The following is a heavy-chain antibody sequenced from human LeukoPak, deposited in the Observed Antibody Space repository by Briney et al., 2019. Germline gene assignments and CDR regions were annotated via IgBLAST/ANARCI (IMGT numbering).Heavy chain of an antibody. CDR3: ATGSLRLGEFSLGY. Sequence: ASVKVSCKVSGYILTELSMHWVRQAPGKGLEWMGGFDPEDGETVYAQRFQGRVTMTEDTSTDTACMELSSLRSEDTAVYYCATGSLRLGEFSLGYWGQGTLVTVSS. J-gene: IGHJ4*02. CDR1: GYILTELS. CDR2: FDPEDGET. V-gene: IGHV1-24*01. D-gene: IGHD3-16*02.